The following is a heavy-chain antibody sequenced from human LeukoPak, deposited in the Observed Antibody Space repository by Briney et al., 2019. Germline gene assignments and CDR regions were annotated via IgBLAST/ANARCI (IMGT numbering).Heavy chain of an antibody. J-gene: IGHJ6*02. V-gene: IGHV4-34*01. CDR2: IDHSGIT. D-gene: IGHD2-15*01. CDR3: ARYSLVYSRAPRDYHYGLDV. Sequence: SETLSLTCAVSGGSFNNSYWSWIRQSPGNGLEWIGEIDHSGITNYNPSLKSRVTISLDTSENQFSLKVASVTAADTAVYYCARYSLVYSRAPRDYHYGLDVWGLGTTVTVS. CDR1: GGSFNNSY.